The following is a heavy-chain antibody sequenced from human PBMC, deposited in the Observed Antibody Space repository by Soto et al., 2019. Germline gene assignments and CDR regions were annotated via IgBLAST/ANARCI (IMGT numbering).Heavy chain of an antibody. D-gene: IGHD2-21*02. V-gene: IGHV3-23*01. CDR1: GFTFSIYA. Sequence: GGSLRLSCAASGFTFSIYAMSWVRRAPGKGLEWVSSISGSGGSTYYADSVKGRFTISRDNSKNTLYLEMNSLRAEDTAVYYCAREYHGGNSGAFDIWGQGTMVTVSS. CDR3: AREYHGGNSGAFDI. CDR2: ISGSGGST. J-gene: IGHJ3*02.